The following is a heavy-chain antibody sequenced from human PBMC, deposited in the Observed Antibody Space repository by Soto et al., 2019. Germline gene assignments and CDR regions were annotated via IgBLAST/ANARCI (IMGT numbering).Heavy chain of an antibody. Sequence: SVKVSCKASGFTFTSSAVQWVRQARGQRLEWIGWIVVGSGNTNYAQKFQERVTITRDMSTSTAYMELSSLGSEDTAVYYCAARRHSNWQFDYWGQGTLVTVSS. CDR2: IVVGSGNT. J-gene: IGHJ4*02. CDR1: GFTFTSSA. V-gene: IGHV1-58*01. D-gene: IGHD4-4*01. CDR3: AARRHSNWQFDY.